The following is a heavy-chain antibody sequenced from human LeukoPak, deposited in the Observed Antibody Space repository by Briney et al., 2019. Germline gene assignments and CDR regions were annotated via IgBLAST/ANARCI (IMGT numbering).Heavy chain of an antibody. Sequence: PGGSLRLSCAASGFTFSSYAMSWVRQAPGKGLEWVSAISGSGGSTYYADSVKGRFTISRDNSKNTLYLQMNSLRAEDTAVYYCATRARVNYYYYMDVWGKGTTVTVSS. J-gene: IGHJ6*03. V-gene: IGHV3-23*01. D-gene: IGHD2-21*01. CDR2: ISGSGGST. CDR3: ATRARVNYYYYMDV. CDR1: GFTFSSYA.